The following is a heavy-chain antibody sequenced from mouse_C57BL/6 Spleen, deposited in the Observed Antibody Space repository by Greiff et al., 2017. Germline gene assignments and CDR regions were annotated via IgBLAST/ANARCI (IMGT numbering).Heavy chain of an antibody. CDR3: ARKEYEYDDYAMDY. CDR1: GYTFTSYW. V-gene: IGHV1-55*01. J-gene: IGHJ4*01. D-gene: IGHD2-4*01. Sequence: QVQLQQPGAELVKPGASVKMSCKASGYTFTSYWITWVKQRPGQGLEWIGDIYPGSGSTNYNEKFKSKATLAVDTSSSTAYMQLSSLTSEDAAVYYWARKEYEYDDYAMDYWGQGTSVTVSS. CDR2: IYPGSGST.